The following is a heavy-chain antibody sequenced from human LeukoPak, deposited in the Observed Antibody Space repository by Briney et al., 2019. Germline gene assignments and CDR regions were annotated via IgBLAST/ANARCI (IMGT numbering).Heavy chain of an antibody. J-gene: IGHJ4*02. V-gene: IGHV5-51*01. CDR2: ISPGDSDT. CDR3: ARRGYCSSSTCYEGRGFDY. CDR1: GYSFSSYW. D-gene: IGHD2-2*01. Sequence: GESLKISCKGSGYSFSSYWIGWVRQMPGEGLEWMGIISPGDSDTRYSPSFQGQVTMSADKSISTACLQWSSLKASDSAMYYCARRGYCSSSTCYEGRGFDYWGQGTLVTVSS.